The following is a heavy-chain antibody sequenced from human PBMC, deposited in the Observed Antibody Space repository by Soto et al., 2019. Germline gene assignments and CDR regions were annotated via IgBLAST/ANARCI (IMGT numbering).Heavy chain of an antibody. V-gene: IGHV4-4*02. Sequence: QVQLQESGPGLVKPSGTLSLTCAVSGGSISSSNWWSWVRQPPGKGLEWIGEMYHSGSTNHNPSRKSRATISVDKAKDQFSLKLSSVTAADTAVYSCARAHCSGGSCYSVQHWFDPWGQGTLVTVSS. CDR2: MYHSGST. CDR1: GGSISSSNW. J-gene: IGHJ5*02. D-gene: IGHD2-15*01. CDR3: ARAHCSGGSCYSVQHWFDP.